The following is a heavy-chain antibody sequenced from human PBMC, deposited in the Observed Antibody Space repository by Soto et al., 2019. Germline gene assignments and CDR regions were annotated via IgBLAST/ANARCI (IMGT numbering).Heavy chain of an antibody. V-gene: IGHV3-21*01. CDR3: TRDAWGYYDSSGLFDY. D-gene: IGHD3-22*01. CDR2: ISSSSSYI. J-gene: IGHJ4*02. Sequence: EVQLVESGGGLVKPGGSLRLSCAASGFTFSNYTMNWVRQAPGKGLEWVSSISSSSSYIYYADSLKGRLTISRDDAKNSLYRQMNSLRAEDTAVYYCTRDAWGYYDSSGLFDYWGQGTLVTVSS. CDR1: GFTFSNYT.